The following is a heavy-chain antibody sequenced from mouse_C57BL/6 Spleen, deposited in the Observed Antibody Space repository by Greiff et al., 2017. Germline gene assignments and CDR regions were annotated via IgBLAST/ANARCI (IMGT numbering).Heavy chain of an antibody. V-gene: IGHV3-6*01. D-gene: IGHD2-9*01. CDR1: GYSITSGYY. J-gene: IGHJ3*01. CDR2: ISYDGSN. CDR3: ARGPYYGYDEID. Sequence: EVQLQESGPGLVKPSQSLSLTCSVTGYSITSGYYWNWIRQFPGNKLEWMGYISYDGSNNYNPSLKNRNSITRDTSKNQFFLKLNSVTTEDTATYYCARGPYYGYDEIDWGQGTLVTVSA.